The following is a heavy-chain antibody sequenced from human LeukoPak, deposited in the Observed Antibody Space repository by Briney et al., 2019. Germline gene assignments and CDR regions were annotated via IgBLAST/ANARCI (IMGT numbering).Heavy chain of an antibody. J-gene: IGHJ4*02. D-gene: IGHD3-9*01. CDR1: GFIFSSYV. V-gene: IGHV3-23*01. CDR2: ISGSGGST. CDR3: AKDHEGDVLRYFDWLSPSDY. Sequence: GGSLRLSRAASGFIFSSYVMSWVRQAPGKGLECVSAISGSGGSTYYADSVKGRFTISRDNSKNTLYLQMNSLRAEDTAVYYCAKDHEGDVLRYFDWLSPSDYWGQGTLVTVSS.